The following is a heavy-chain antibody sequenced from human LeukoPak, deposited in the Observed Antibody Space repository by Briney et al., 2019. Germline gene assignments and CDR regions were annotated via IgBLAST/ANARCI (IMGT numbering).Heavy chain of an antibody. CDR1: GYIFISYW. CDR2: IYAGDSDT. J-gene: IGHJ4*02. CDR3: ARQHSSVGDY. V-gene: IGHV5-51*01. Sequence: GESLKISCKCSGYIFISYWIGWVRQMPGEGLEWIEIIYAGDSDTRYSPSFEGQVTISADKSISTAYQQWSSLKASDTAMYYCARQHSSVGDYWGQGTLVTVSS. D-gene: IGHD6-19*01.